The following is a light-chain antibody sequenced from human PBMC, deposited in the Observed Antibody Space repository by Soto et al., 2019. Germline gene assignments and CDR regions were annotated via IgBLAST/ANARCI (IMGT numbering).Light chain of an antibody. CDR1: QGISSY. CDR3: QQYYSYPQA. Sequence: AIRMTQSPSSFSASTGDRVTITCRASQGISSYLAWYQQKPGKAPKLLIYAASTLQSGVPSRFSGSGSGTDFTLTISCLQSEDFATYYGQQYYSYPQAFGGGTKVEIK. J-gene: IGKJ4*01. CDR2: AAS. V-gene: IGKV1-8*01.